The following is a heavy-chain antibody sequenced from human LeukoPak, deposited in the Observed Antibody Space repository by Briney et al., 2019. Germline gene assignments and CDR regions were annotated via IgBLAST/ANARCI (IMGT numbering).Heavy chain of an antibody. J-gene: IGHJ1*01. D-gene: IGHD5-18*01. CDR2: IWYDGSNK. Sequence: GSLRLSCAASGFTFSNYGMHWVRQAPGKGLEWVAVIWYDGSNKYYADSVKGRFTISRDNSKIILYLQINSLRAEDTAVYYCARGASDTAMVGYFQHWGQGTLVTVSS. CDR1: GFTFSNYG. CDR3: ARGASDTAMVGYFQH. V-gene: IGHV3-33*01.